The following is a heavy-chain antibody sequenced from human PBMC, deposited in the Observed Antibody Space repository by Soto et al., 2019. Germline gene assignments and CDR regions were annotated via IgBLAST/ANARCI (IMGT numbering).Heavy chain of an antibody. Sequence: PSATLSITCRISGGSIFNYFWTWIRQSPGKRLEWIGDISHTGQTNYNPSLKSRVTLSVDISENQFSLKLASVTPGASAFYFCVREGWNIHDRHFRLEPWCQEPRGTVSS. V-gene: IGHV4-59*01. CDR3: VREGWNIHDRHFRLEP. J-gene: IGHJ5*02. D-gene: IGHD1-1*01. CDR2: ISHTGQT. CDR1: GGSIFNYF.